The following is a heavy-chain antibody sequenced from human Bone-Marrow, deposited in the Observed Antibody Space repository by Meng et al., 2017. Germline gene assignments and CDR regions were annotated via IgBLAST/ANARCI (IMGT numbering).Heavy chain of an antibody. CDR2: TYYRSKWYN. CDR1: GDSVSSNSAA. J-gene: IGHJ3*02. Sequence: SETLSLTCAISGDSVSSNSAAWNWIRQSPSRGLEWLGRTYYRSKWYNDYAVSVKSRITINPDTSKNQFSLQLNSVTPEDTAVYYCARDPEYSSGWRELRAFDIWGQGTMVTVSS. V-gene: IGHV6-1*01. D-gene: IGHD6-19*01. CDR3: ARDPEYSSGWRELRAFDI.